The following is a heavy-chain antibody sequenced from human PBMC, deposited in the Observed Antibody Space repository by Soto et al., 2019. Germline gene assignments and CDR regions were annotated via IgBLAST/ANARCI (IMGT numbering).Heavy chain of an antibody. CDR1: GGSISSGGYY. J-gene: IGHJ6*02. Sequence: SETLCLTCTVSGGSISSGGYYWSWIRQHPGKGREWIGYIYYSGSTYYNPSLKSRVTISVDTSKNQFSLKLSSVTAADTAVYYCARDRSREAARRGTYYYGMDVWGQGTTVTVSS. CDR2: IYYSGST. V-gene: IGHV4-31*03. D-gene: IGHD6-6*01. CDR3: ARDRSREAARRGTYYYGMDV.